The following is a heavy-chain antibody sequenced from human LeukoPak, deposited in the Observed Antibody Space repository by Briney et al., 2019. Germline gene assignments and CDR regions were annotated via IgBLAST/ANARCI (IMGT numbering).Heavy chain of an antibody. J-gene: IGHJ4*02. D-gene: IGHD6-19*01. V-gene: IGHV4-39*01. CDR2: VYYSGST. CDR1: NYSISSSSYY. Sequence: PSETLSLTCSGSNYSISSSSYYWGWIRQPPGKGLEWIGSVYYSGSTYYNPSLKSRVTISVDTSKNQFSLKLSSVTAADTAVYYCARRPGYSSFDYWGQGTLVTVSS. CDR3: ARRPGYSSFDY.